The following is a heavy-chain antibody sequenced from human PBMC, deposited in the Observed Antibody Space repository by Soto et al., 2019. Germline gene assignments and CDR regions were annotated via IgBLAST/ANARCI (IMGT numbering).Heavy chain of an antibody. CDR3: ARSIVVVTALDY. CDR2: INAGNGNT. J-gene: IGHJ4*02. V-gene: IGHV1-3*05. Sequence: QVQLVQSGAEEKKPGASVKVSCKASGYTFTSYAMHWVRQAPGQRLEWMGWINAGNGNTKYSQKFQGRVTITRDTSASRAYMERSSLISEDTAVYYCARSIVVVTALDYWGQGTLVTVSS. D-gene: IGHD2-21*02. CDR1: GYTFTSYA.